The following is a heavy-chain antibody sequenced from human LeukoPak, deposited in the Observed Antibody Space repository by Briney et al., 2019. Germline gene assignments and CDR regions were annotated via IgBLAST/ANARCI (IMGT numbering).Heavy chain of an antibody. CDR1: GGSISSGGYY. CDR3: ARVRYYDRSGYYYFDY. D-gene: IGHD3-22*01. Sequence: SETLSPTCTVSGGSISSGGYYWSWIRQHPGKGLEWIGYIYYSGSTYYNPSLKSRVTISVDTSKNQFSLKLSSVTAADTAVYYCARVRYYDRSGYYYFDYWGQGTLVTVSS. J-gene: IGHJ4*02. V-gene: IGHV4-31*03. CDR2: IYYSGST.